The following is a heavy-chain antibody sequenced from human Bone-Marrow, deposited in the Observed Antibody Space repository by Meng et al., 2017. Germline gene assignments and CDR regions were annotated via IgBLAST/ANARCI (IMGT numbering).Heavy chain of an antibody. CDR3: ARDVAGRGGY. CDR1: GFTFRSYW. V-gene: IGHV3-74*01. Sequence: GRWVEAGGCLVRPWGFLGLSFAASGFTFRSYWLNRVRQAPGKGLVWVSRINTDGTTTTYADSVKGRFTISRDNAKNTLYLQMNSLRGEDTAVYYCARDVAGRGGYWGQGTLVTVSS. D-gene: IGHD2-15*01. CDR2: INTDGTTT. J-gene: IGHJ4*02.